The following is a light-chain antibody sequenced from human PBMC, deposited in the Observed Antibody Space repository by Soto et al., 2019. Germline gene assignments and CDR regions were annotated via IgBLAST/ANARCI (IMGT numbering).Light chain of an antibody. CDR3: QQSYSTPRT. CDR2: AAS. Sequence: DIQMTQSPSSLSASVGDRVTITCRASQSISSYLNWYQQKPGKAPKLLIYAASSLQSGVPSRLSGSGSGTDFTLTISSLQPEDFATYYCQQSYSTPRTFGGGTKVDIX. CDR1: QSISSY. V-gene: IGKV1-39*01. J-gene: IGKJ4*01.